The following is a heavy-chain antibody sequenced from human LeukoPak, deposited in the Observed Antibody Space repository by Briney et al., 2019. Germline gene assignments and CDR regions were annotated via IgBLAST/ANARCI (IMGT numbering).Heavy chain of an antibody. D-gene: IGHD3-22*01. CDR1: GYTFTSYY. V-gene: IGHV1-46*01. CDR3: ARAGGYYYDSSGYYPFDY. J-gene: IGHJ4*02. Sequence: ASVKVSCKASGYTFTSYYMHWVRQAPGQGLEWMGIINPSGGSTSYAQKFQGRVTMTRDTSTSTVYMKLSSLRSEDTAVYYCARAGGYYYDSSGYYPFDYWGQGTLVTVSS. CDR2: INPSGGST.